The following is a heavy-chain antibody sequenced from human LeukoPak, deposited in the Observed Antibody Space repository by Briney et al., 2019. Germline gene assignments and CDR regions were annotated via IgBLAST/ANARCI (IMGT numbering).Heavy chain of an antibody. CDR3: ARDRSDGNYYMVV. D-gene: IGHD5-24*01. CDR2: IYGGGST. CDR1: GFTVSRNY. Sequence: GGSLRLSCAASGFTVSRNYMSWVRQAPGKGLEWVSVIYGGGSTSYADSVKGRFIISRDNSKSTLYLQMNSLRADDTAVYYCARDRSDGNYYMVVWGKGTTVIVSS. J-gene: IGHJ6*03. V-gene: IGHV3-53*01.